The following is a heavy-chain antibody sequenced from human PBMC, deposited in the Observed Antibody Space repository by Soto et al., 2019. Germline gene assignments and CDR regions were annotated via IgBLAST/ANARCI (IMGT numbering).Heavy chain of an antibody. Sequence: SETLSLTCTVSGGSISSYYWSWIRQPPGKGLEWIGYIYYSENTYSNPSLKSRVGISGDTSKNQFSLRLRSVTAADTAVYYCARGPSGDKVDYWGQGTLVTVSS. J-gene: IGHJ4*02. CDR1: GGSISSYY. CDR2: IYYSENT. D-gene: IGHD7-27*01. V-gene: IGHV4-59*08. CDR3: ARGPSGDKVDY.